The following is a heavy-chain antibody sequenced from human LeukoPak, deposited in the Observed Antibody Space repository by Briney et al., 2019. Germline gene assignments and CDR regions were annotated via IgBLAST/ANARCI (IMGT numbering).Heavy chain of an antibody. CDR3: ARGRPTTSIAAAGVNWFDP. J-gene: IGHJ5*02. V-gene: IGHV1-8*01. CDR2: MNPNSGNT. D-gene: IGHD6-13*01. CDR1: GYTFTSYD. Sequence: ASVKVSCKASGYTFTSYDINWVRQAPGQGLEWMGWMNPNSGNTGYAQKFQGRVTMTRNTSISTAYMELSSLRSEDTAVYYCARGRPTTSIAAAGVNWFDPWGQGTLVTVSS.